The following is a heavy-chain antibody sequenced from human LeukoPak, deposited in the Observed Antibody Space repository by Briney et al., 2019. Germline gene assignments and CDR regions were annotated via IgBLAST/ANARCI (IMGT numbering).Heavy chain of an antibody. V-gene: IGHV4-59*01. CDR1: GGSISSYY. Sequence: SETLSLTCTVSGGSISSYYWSWIRQPPGKGLEWIAYISYSGSTNYNPSLKSRVTISVDTSKNQFSLKLSSVTAADTAVYYCAGDNLAGYSSAWNRPFDYWGQGTLVTVSS. CDR3: AGDNLAGYSSAWNRPFDY. D-gene: IGHD6-19*01. J-gene: IGHJ4*02. CDR2: ISYSGST.